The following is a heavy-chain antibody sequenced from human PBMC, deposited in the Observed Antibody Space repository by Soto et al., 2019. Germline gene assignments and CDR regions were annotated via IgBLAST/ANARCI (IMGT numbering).Heavy chain of an antibody. J-gene: IGHJ4*02. CDR2: ISWSSGSL. Sequence: EVQLVESGGGLVQPGRSLRLSCAASGFSFDDFAMHWVRQAPGKGLEWVSGISWSSGSLGYADSVKGRFTISRDNAKNSLYLQMTSLRPEDTALYYCAKGEQWLLLFDDWGQGTLVTVSS. V-gene: IGHV3-9*01. CDR1: GFSFDDFA. D-gene: IGHD6-19*01. CDR3: AKGEQWLLLFDD.